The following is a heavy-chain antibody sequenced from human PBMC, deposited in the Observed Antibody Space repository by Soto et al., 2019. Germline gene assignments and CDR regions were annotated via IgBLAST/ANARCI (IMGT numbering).Heavy chain of an antibody. CDR3: ARLNGAGLRDYYYGMDV. CDR2: IYYSGST. CDR1: GGSISSSSYY. Sequence: SETLSLTCTVSGGSISSSSYYWGWIRQPPGKGLEWIGSIYYSGSTYYNPSLKSRVTISVDTSKNQFSLKLSSVTAADTAVYYCARLNGAGLRDYYYGMDVWSQGTTVTVSS. V-gene: IGHV4-39*01. J-gene: IGHJ6*02. D-gene: IGHD5-12*01.